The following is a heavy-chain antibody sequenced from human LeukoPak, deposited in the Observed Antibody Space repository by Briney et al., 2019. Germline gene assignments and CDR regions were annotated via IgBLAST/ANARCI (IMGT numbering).Heavy chain of an antibody. CDR3: ARDSDGRDGYTPRPFDY. D-gene: IGHD5-24*01. Sequence: ASVKVSCKASGYTFTSYGIRWVRQAPGQGPEGMGGLIPVFGTANYAQKFQGRVTITADESTSTAYMELSSLRSEDTAVYYCARDSDGRDGYTPRPFDYWGQGTLVTVSS. V-gene: IGHV1-69*13. CDR2: LIPVFGTA. CDR1: GYTFTSYG. J-gene: IGHJ4*02.